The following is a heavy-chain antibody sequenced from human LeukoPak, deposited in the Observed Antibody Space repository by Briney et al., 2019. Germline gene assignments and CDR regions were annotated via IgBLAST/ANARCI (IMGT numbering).Heavy chain of an antibody. Sequence: ASETLSLTCTVSGGSISSNVYYWDWIRQPPGKGLEWIGSIYYSGSTYYNPSLKSRVAISVDTSKNQFSLKLSSVTAADTAVYSCATADHSSGYYQSDYWGQGTLVTVSS. J-gene: IGHJ4*02. V-gene: IGHV4-39*01. CDR2: IYYSGST. CDR1: GGSISSNVYY. CDR3: ATADHSSGYYQSDY. D-gene: IGHD3-22*01.